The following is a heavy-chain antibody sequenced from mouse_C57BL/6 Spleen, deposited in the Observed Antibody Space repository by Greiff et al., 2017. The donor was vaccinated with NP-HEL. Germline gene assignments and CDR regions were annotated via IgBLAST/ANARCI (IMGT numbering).Heavy chain of an antibody. V-gene: IGHV1-69*01. CDR2: IDPSDSYT. D-gene: IGHD1-3*01. CDR3: AREWGAWFAY. Sequence: QVQLQQPGAELVMPGASVKLSCKASGYTFTSYWMHWVKQRPGQGLEWIGEIDPSDSYTNYNQKFKGKSTLTLDKSSSTAYMQLSSLTSEDSAVYYCAREWGAWFAYWGQGTLVTVSA. J-gene: IGHJ3*01. CDR1: GYTFTSYW.